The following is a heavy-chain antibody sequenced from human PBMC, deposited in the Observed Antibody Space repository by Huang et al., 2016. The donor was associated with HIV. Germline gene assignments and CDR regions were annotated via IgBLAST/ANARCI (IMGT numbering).Heavy chain of an antibody. J-gene: IGHJ4*02. Sequence: VQLVQSGAEVKKPGESLKISCKGSGYSFSSYWIAGVRQMPGKGREWRGIIFPDDSDTTYSPSFEGQVTISADKSIGTAYLQWSSLKASDTAMYYCARRFSSSSGYFDYWGQGSLVTVSS. V-gene: IGHV5-51*01. CDR2: IFPDDSDT. CDR3: ARRFSSSSGYFDY. CDR1: GYSFSSYW. D-gene: IGHD6-6*01.